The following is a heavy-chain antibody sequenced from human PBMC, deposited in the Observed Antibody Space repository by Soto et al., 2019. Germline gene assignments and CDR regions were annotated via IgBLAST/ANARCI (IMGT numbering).Heavy chain of an antibody. D-gene: IGHD3-22*01. Sequence: QVQLVQSGAEVKKPGSSVKVSCKASGGTFSSYAISWVRQAPGQGLEWMGGIIPIFGTANYAQKFQGRVTITADESTSTAYMELSSLRSEDTAVYYCARDPMARKFQGDSSGYHYYYYYYGMDVWGQGTTVTVSS. CDR2: IIPIFGTA. CDR3: ARDPMARKFQGDSSGYHYYYYYYGMDV. V-gene: IGHV1-69*01. CDR1: GGTFSSYA. J-gene: IGHJ6*02.